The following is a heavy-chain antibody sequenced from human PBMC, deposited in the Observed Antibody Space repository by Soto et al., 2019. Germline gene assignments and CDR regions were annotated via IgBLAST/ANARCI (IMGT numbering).Heavy chain of an antibody. CDR3: AREGITMVRGVRAKWFDP. D-gene: IGHD3-10*01. CDR2: INAGNGNT. CDR1: GYTFTSYA. V-gene: IGHV1-3*01. Sequence: ASVKVSCKASGYTFTSYAMHWVRQAPGQRLEWMGWINAGNGNTKYSQKFQGRVTITRDTSASTAYMELSSLRSEDTAVYYCAREGITMVRGVRAKWFDPWGQGTLVTVSS. J-gene: IGHJ5*02.